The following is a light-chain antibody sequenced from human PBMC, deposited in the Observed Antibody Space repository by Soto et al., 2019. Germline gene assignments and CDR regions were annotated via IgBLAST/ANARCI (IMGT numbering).Light chain of an antibody. V-gene: IGKV3-15*01. CDR1: QSVRSN. J-gene: IGKJ1*01. CDR2: DAS. Sequence: EKVMTQSPATLSVSPGERAKLSCRASQSVRSNLAWYQQKPGQPPRLLIYDASTRATGIPSRFSGSGSGTEFTLTISSLKSEDFAVYYCQQYDNWPRTFGQGTKVDI. CDR3: QQYDNWPRT.